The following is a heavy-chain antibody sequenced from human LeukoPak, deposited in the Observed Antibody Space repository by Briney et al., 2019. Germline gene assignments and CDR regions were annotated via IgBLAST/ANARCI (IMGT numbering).Heavy chain of an antibody. D-gene: IGHD4-23*01. CDR1: GYSFTNYG. J-gene: IGHJ4*02. CDR3: ARDEDYGGNSYYFDY. V-gene: IGHV1-18*01. Sequence: ASVKVSCKASGYSFTNYGISWVRQAPGQGLEWMGWISAYSGNTNYAQKLQGRVTMTTDASTSTAYMELRSLRSDDTAVYYCARDEDYGGNSYYFDYWGQGTLVTVSS. CDR2: ISAYSGNT.